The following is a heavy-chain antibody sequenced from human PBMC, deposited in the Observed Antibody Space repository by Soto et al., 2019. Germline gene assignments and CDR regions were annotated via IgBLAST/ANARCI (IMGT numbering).Heavy chain of an antibody. Sequence: EVQLLESGGGLVQPGGSLRLSCAASGFTFSSYAMAWVRQAPGKGLEWVSALSGGGGSTYYADSVKGWFTISSDTSEATRYLQMSRLKAEDTAVYYCAMSCRVATCPTLFDYWGQGALVTVSS. J-gene: IGHJ4*02. CDR1: GFTFSSYA. CDR3: AMSCRVATCPTLFDY. V-gene: IGHV3-23*01. CDR2: LSGGGGST.